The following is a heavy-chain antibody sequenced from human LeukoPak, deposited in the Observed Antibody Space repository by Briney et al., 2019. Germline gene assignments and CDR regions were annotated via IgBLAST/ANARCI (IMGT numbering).Heavy chain of an antibody. D-gene: IGHD3-9*01. CDR3: AREPGYYDILTGYYM. CDR2: ISSSGSTI. CDR1: GFTFSDYC. V-gene: IGHV3-11*04. J-gene: IGHJ4*02. Sequence: GGSLRLSCAASGFTFSDYCMSWVRQAPGKGLEWVSYISSSGSTIYYADSVKGRFTISRDSAKNSLYLQMNSLRAEDTAVYYCAREPGYYDILTGYYMWGQGTLVTVSS.